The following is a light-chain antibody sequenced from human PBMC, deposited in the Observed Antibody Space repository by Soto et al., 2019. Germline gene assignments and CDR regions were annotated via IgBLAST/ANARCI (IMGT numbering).Light chain of an antibody. V-gene: IGKV3-11*01. J-gene: IGKJ2*01. CDR1: QSIRIY. CDR3: QQRTMWPS. CDR2: DAS. Sequence: EVVLTQSPATLSLSPGERATLSCRASQSIRIYLAWYQQKPGQAPRLLIYDASNRATGVPARFSSSGSGQDFSLPIGALEPEFIAVYNFQQRTMWPSFGQGTKLEI.